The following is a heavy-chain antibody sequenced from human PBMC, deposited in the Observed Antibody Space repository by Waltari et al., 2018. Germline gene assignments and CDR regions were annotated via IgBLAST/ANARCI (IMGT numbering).Heavy chain of an antibody. Sequence: QVQLVESGGGVVQPGRSLRLTCAAPGFVFSTYALHGVRQAPGKGLEWVAVLSYDGSNKYYTDSLKGRFTISRDNSKNTMYLQMDSLRTDDTAVYYCARENRQWLAPEPYYFDYWGRGTLVTVTS. D-gene: IGHD6-19*01. CDR1: GFVFSTYA. CDR2: LSYDGSNK. CDR3: ARENRQWLAPEPYYFDY. J-gene: IGHJ4*02. V-gene: IGHV3-30*10.